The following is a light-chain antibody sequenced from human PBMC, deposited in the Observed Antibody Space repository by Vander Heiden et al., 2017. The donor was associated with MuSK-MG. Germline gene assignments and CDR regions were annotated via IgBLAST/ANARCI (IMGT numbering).Light chain of an antibody. Sequence: SYELTQPPSVSVSPGQTASITCSGDKLGDKYVCWYHQRPGQSPVLVIHQNTRRPSGIPERVSGSTSGNTATLTISGTQAVDEAYYYSQEWNSRSWVFGGGTKLTVL. J-gene: IGLJ3*02. CDR3: QEWNSRSWV. CDR1: KLGDKY. CDR2: QNT. V-gene: IGLV3-1*01.